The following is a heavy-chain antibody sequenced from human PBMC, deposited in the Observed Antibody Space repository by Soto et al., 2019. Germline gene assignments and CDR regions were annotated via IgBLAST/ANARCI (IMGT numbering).Heavy chain of an antibody. Sequence: GGSLRLSCAASGLYFSSYPMNWVRQVPGKGLEWVSHFGTSDSYIYYADSVKGRFTISRDNAKNLLYLQMNSLRDEDTAVYYCARDLHYALDYWGQGTLVTVSS. D-gene: IGHD2-2*01. J-gene: IGHJ4*02. CDR3: ARDLHYALDY. CDR1: GLYFSSYP. CDR2: FGTSDSYI. V-gene: IGHV3-21*06.